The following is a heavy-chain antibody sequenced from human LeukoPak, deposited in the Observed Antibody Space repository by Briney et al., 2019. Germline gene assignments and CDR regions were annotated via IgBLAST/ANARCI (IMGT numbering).Heavy chain of an antibody. CDR2: IYYSGST. CDR1: GASVSSVFYY. CDR3: ARNYYDSTGYLPGLFDY. Sequence: SETLSLTRTVSGASVSSVFYYWSWVRQPPGRGLEWIGYIYYSGSTNYNPSLKSRVTILVDTSKNQFSLRLSSVTAADTAVYYCARNYYDSTGYLPGLFDYWGQGTLVTVSS. J-gene: IGHJ4*02. V-gene: IGHV4-61*01. D-gene: IGHD3-22*01.